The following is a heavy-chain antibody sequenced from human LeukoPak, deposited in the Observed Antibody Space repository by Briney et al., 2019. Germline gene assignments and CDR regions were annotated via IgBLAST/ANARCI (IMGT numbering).Heavy chain of an antibody. CDR3: ARGITPGAFDI. CDR1: GDSISSGSFC. D-gene: IGHD3-16*01. CDR2: IYTTGST. Sequence: SETLSLTCTVSGDSISSGSFCWSWIRQPAGKGLDWIGHIYTTGSTYYNPSLKSRVTISVDTSKNQFSLKLSSVTAADTAVYYCARGITPGAFDIWGQGTMVTVSS. J-gene: IGHJ3*02. V-gene: IGHV4-61*09.